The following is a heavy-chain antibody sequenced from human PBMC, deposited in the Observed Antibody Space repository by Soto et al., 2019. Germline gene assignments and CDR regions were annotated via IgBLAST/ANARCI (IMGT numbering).Heavy chain of an antibody. D-gene: IGHD3-22*01. Sequence: GESLKISCKGFGYIFANYWIAWVRQMPGKGLEWMGTIYPGDSETTYSPSFQGQVTISADKSISTAYLQWSSLKASDTAVYYCARRPYYDNPLGSDAFAIWGPGTKVTVSS. J-gene: IGHJ3*02. V-gene: IGHV5-51*01. CDR1: GYIFANYW. CDR2: IYPGDSET. CDR3: ARRPYYDNPLGSDAFAI.